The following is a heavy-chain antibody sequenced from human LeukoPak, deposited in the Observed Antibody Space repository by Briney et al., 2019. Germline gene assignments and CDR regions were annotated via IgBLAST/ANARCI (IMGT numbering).Heavy chain of an antibody. Sequence: GASVKVSCKASGYTFTTYYMHWVRQAPGQGLEWIGIINPSGGSTSYAQNFQGRVTMTRDTSTSTVYMELSSLRSEDTAVYYCARATPDTVLVGRPYLSTFDYWGQGTQVTVST. CDR1: GYTFTTYY. D-gene: IGHD4-17*01. J-gene: IGHJ4*02. CDR3: ARATPDTVLVGRPYLSTFDY. CDR2: INPSGGST. V-gene: IGHV1-46*01.